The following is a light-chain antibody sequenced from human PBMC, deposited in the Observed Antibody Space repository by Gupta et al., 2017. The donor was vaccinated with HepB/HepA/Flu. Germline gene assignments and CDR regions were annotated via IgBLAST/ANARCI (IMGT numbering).Light chain of an antibody. CDR3: QQRSNWPLIT. J-gene: IGKJ5*01. CDR1: QSVSSY. Sequence: DIVLTQSPATLSLSPGERATLPCRASQSVSSYLAWYQQKPGQAPRLLIYDASNRATGIPARFSGSGSGTAFTLTISSLEPEDFAVYYCQQRSNWPLITFGQGTRLEIK. V-gene: IGKV3-11*01. CDR2: DAS.